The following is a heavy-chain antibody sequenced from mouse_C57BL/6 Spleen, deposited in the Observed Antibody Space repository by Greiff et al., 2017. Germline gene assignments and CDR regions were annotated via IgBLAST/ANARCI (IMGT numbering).Heavy chain of an antibody. CDR1: GYTFTSYW. Sequence: QVQLKQPGAELVRPGSSVKLSCKASGYTFTSYWMHWVQQRPIQGLEWIGNIDPSDSETHYHQKFKDKATLTVDKSSSTDYRQRSSLTSEDSAVYYCARGGYDGFLFAYWGQGTLVTVSA. J-gene: IGHJ3*01. CDR3: ARGGYDGFLFAY. CDR2: IDPSDSET. D-gene: IGHD2-3*01. V-gene: IGHV1-52*01.